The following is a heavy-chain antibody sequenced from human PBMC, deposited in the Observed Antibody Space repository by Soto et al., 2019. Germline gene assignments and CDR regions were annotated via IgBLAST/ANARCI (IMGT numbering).Heavy chain of an antibody. V-gene: IGHV4-30-4*01. CDR3: ARDVDTAMVGLN. J-gene: IGHJ4*02. Sequence: PSETLSLTCTVSGGSISSGDYYWSWIRQPPGKGLEWIGYIYYSGSTYYNPSLKSRVTISVDTSKNQFSLKLSSVTAADTAVYYCARDVDTAMVGLNWGQGTLVTVSS. CDR2: IYYSGST. D-gene: IGHD5-18*01. CDR1: GGSISSGDYY.